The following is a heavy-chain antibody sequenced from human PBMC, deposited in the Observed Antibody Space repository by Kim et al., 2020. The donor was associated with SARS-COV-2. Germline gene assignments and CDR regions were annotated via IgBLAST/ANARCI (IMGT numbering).Heavy chain of an antibody. D-gene: IGHD3-22*01. CDR3: ARAKSDSSGPHPAFDI. V-gene: IGHV4-34*01. CDR1: GGSFSGYY. CDR2: INHSGST. Sequence: SETLSLTCAVYGGSFSGYYWSWIRQPPGKGLEWIGEINHSGSTNYNPSLKSRVTISVDTSKNQFSLKLSSVTAADTAVYYCARAKSDSSGPHPAFDIWGQGTMVTVSS. J-gene: IGHJ3*02.